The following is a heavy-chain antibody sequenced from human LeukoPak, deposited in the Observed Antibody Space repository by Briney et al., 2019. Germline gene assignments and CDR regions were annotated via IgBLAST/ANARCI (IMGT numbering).Heavy chain of an antibody. Sequence: GASVKVSCKASGYTFTSYGISWVRRAPGQGLEWMGWISAYHGNTYYAQKLQGRVTLTTDTSTNTAYMELRSLRSDDTAVYYCARDLYYYDSSGYHDVFDIWGQGTMVTVSS. V-gene: IGHV1-18*01. CDR3: ARDLYYYDSSGYHDVFDI. D-gene: IGHD3-22*01. J-gene: IGHJ3*02. CDR1: GYTFTSYG. CDR2: ISAYHGNT.